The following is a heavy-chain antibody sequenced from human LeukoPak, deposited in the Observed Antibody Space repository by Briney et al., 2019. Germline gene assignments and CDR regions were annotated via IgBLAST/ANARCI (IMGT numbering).Heavy chain of an antibody. CDR3: AREVYYGSGSYAFDY. D-gene: IGHD3-10*01. Sequence: GGSLRLSCAASGFTFSSYSMNWVSQAPGKGLEWVSSISSSSSYIYYADSVKGRFTISRDNAKNSLYLQMNSLRAEDTAVYYCAREVYYGSGSYAFDYWGQGTLVTVSS. V-gene: IGHV3-21*01. CDR2: ISSSSSYI. J-gene: IGHJ4*02. CDR1: GFTFSSYS.